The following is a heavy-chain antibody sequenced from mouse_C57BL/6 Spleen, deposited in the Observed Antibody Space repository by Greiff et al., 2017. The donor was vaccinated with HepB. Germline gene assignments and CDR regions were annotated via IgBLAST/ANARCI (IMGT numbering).Heavy chain of an antibody. D-gene: IGHD1-1*01. V-gene: IGHV1-64*01. J-gene: IGHJ2*01. Sequence: QVQLQQPGAELVKPGASVKLSCKASGYTFTSYWMHWVKQRPGQGLEWIGMIHPNSGSTNYNEKFKSKATLTVDKSSSTAYMQLSSLTSEDSAVYYCARCPITTVGAPDYWGQGTTLTVSS. CDR3: ARCPITTVGAPDY. CDR1: GYTFTSYW. CDR2: IHPNSGST.